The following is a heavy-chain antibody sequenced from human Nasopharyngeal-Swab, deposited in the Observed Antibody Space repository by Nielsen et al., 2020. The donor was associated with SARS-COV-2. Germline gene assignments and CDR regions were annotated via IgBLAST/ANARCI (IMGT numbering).Heavy chain of an antibody. Sequence: VKVSCKASGYTFTSYDINWVRQATGQGLEWMGWMNPNSGNTGYAQKFQGRVTMTRNTSISTAYMELSSLRSEDTAVYYCARGNRYCSSTSCYNWFDPWGQGTLVTVSS. CDR1: GYTFTSYD. V-gene: IGHV1-8*01. J-gene: IGHJ5*02. D-gene: IGHD2-2*01. CDR3: ARGNRYCSSTSCYNWFDP. CDR2: MNPNSGNT.